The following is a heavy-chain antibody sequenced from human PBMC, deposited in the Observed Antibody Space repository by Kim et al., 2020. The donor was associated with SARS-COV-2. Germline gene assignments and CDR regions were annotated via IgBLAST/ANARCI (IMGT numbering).Heavy chain of an antibody. CDR3: ARRSCISATCYLAYSAFDI. V-gene: IGHV1-18*01. CDR2: ISPYNT. D-gene: IGHD2-2*01. J-gene: IGHJ3*02. CDR1: GHTFDSYG. Sequence: ASVKVSCMASGHTFDSYGISWVRQAPGQGLEWMGWISPYNTNYAQNLQGRLTMTTDTSTNTAYMELRSLRSDDTAVYYCARRSCISATCYLAYSAFDIWGQGTMVLVSS.